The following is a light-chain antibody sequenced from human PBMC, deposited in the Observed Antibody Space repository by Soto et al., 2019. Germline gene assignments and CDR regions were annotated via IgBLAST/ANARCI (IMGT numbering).Light chain of an antibody. CDR2: DVS. J-gene: IGLJ3*02. CDR3: SSYTNTSTLV. Sequence: QSALTQPTSVSVSPGQWITISCTGTRSDVGAYNLVSWYQQHPGRAPKLFIFDVSDRPSGVSNRFSGSKSGNTASLTISGLQAEDEAFYYCSSYTNTSTLVFGGGTKLTVL. CDR1: RSDVGAYNL. V-gene: IGLV2-14*02.